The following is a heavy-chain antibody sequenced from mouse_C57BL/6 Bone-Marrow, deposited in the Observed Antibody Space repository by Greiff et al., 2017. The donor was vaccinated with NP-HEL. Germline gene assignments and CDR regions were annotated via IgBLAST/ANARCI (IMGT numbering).Heavy chain of an antibody. CDR3: ARLDLNYVGVAY. J-gene: IGHJ3*01. D-gene: IGHD2-1*01. CDR2: INPSSGYT. V-gene: IGHV1-4*01. CDR1: GYTFTSYT. Sequence: VQLQQSGAELARPGASVKMSCKASGYTFTSYTMHWVKQRPGQGLEWIGYINPSSGYTKYNQKFKDKATLTADKSSSTAYMQLSSLTSEDSAVYYCARLDLNYVGVAYWGQGTLVTVSA.